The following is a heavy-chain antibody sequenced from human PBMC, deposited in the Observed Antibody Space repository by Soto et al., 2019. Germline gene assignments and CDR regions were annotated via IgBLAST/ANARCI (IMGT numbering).Heavy chain of an antibody. Sequence: QVQLVQSGAEVKKPGSSVKVSCKASGGTFSSYTISWVRQAPGQGLEWMGRIIPILGIANYAQKFQGRVTITADKSTSTAYMELSSLRSEDTAVYYCAREGRGIVVVPAATAECMDVWGQGTTVTVSS. CDR3: AREGRGIVVVPAATAECMDV. CDR2: IIPILGIA. J-gene: IGHJ6*02. V-gene: IGHV1-69*08. D-gene: IGHD2-2*01. CDR1: GGTFSSYT.